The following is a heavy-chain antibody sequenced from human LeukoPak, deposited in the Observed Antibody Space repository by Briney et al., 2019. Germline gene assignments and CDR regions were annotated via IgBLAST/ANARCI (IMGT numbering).Heavy chain of an antibody. V-gene: IGHV3-23*01. Sequence: GGSLRLSCAASGFTFSSYAMSWVRQAPGKGLEWVSAISGSGGSTYYADSEKGRFTISRDNSKNTLYLQMNSLRAEDTAVYYCAKDPTYYYDSSGWYYFDYWGQGTLVTVSS. J-gene: IGHJ4*02. D-gene: IGHD3-22*01. CDR2: ISGSGGST. CDR3: AKDPTYYYDSSGWYYFDY. CDR1: GFTFSSYA.